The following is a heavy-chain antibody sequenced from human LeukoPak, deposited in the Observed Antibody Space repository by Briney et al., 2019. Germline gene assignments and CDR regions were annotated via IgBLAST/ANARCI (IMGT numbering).Heavy chain of an antibody. V-gene: IGHV3-43*01. CDR3: AKDMGYSSSCFDY. D-gene: IGHD6-6*01. Sequence: GGSLRLSCAASGFTFDDYTMHWVRQAPGKGLEWVSLISWDGGSTYYADSVKGRFTISRDNSKNSLYLQMNSLRTEDTALYYCAKDMGYSSSCFDYWGQGTLVTVPS. J-gene: IGHJ4*02. CDR1: GFTFDDYT. CDR2: ISWDGGST.